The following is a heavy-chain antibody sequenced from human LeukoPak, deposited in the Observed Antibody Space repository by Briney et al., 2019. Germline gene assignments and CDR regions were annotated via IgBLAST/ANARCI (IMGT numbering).Heavy chain of an antibody. CDR1: GGSISSYY. V-gene: IGHV4-59*01. D-gene: IGHD6-13*01. J-gene: IGHJ4*02. CDR3: ARTDSSWTDY. Sequence: PSETLSLTCTVSGGSISSYYWSWIRQPPGKGLEWIGYIYYSGSTNYNPSLKSRVTISVDTSKNQFSLKLSSVTAADTAAYYCARTDSSWTDYWGQGTLVTVSS. CDR2: IYYSGST.